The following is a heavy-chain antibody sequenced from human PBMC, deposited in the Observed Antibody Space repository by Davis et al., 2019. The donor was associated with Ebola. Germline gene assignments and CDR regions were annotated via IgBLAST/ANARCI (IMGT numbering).Heavy chain of an antibody. CDR3: ARVTYYERFDP. J-gene: IGHJ5*02. CDR1: GYTFTGYY. CDR2: INPNSGGT. Sequence: ASVKVSCKASGYTFTGYYMHWVRQAPGQGLEWMGWINPNSGGTNYAQKFQGWVTMTTDTSTSTAYMELRSLRSDDTAVYYCARVTYYERFDPWGQGTLVTVSS. D-gene: IGHD3-22*01. V-gene: IGHV1-2*04.